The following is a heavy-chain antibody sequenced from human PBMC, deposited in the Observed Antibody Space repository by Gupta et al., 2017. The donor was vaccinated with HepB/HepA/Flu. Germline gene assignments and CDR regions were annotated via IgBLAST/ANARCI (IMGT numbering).Heavy chain of an antibody. CDR2: ISYDGSNK. V-gene: IGHV3-30*18. CDR1: GFTFSSYG. J-gene: IGHJ4*02. D-gene: IGHD3-10*01. CDR3: AKVETTYYYGSGSYSNHYYFDY. Sequence: QVQLVESGGGVVQPGRSLRLSCAASGFTFSSYGMHWVRQAPGKGLEWVAVISYDGSNKYYADSVKGRFTISRDNSKNTLYLQMNSLRAEDTAVYYCAKVETTYYYGSGSYSNHYYFDYWGQGTLVTVSS.